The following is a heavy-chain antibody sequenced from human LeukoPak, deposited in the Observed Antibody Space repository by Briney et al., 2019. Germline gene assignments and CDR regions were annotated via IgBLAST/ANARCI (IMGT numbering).Heavy chain of an antibody. CDR2: ISSSGSTI. Sequence: GGSLRLSCAASGFTFSSYSMNWIRQAPGKGLEWVSYISSSGSTIYYADSVKGRFTISRDNAKNSLYLQMNSLRAEDTAVYYCARMHYDSSGYYSWEYYFDYWGQGTLVTVSS. D-gene: IGHD3-22*01. CDR1: GFTFSSYS. CDR3: ARMHYDSSGYYSWEYYFDY. V-gene: IGHV3-48*04. J-gene: IGHJ4*02.